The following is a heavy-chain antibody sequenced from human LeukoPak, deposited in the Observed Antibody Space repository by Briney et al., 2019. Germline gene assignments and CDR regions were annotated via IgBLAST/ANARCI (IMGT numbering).Heavy chain of an antibody. Sequence: SETLSLTCTVSGGSISSYYWSWIRQPPGKGLEWIGYIYYSGSTNYNPSLKSRVTISVDTSKNQFSLKLSPVTAADTAVYYCARHRISSSSLDYWGQGTLVTVSS. D-gene: IGHD6-6*01. CDR2: IYYSGST. CDR1: GGSISSYY. CDR3: ARHRISSSSLDY. J-gene: IGHJ4*02. V-gene: IGHV4-59*08.